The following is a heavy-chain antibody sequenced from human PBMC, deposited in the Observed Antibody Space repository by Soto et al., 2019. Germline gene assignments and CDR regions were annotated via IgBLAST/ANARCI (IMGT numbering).Heavy chain of an antibody. CDR2: IKQDGSEK. D-gene: IGHD2-21*01. V-gene: IGHV3-7*01. J-gene: IGHJ4*02. CDR1: GFTFSSYW. CDR3: ARDFYCGGDCYRDDY. Sequence: EVQLVESGGGLVQPGGSLRLSCAASGFTFSSYWMSWVRQAPGKGLEWVANIKQDGSEKYYVDSVKGRFTISRDNAKNSLYLQMNSLRAEDTAVYYCARDFYCGGDCYRDDYWGQGTLVTVSS.